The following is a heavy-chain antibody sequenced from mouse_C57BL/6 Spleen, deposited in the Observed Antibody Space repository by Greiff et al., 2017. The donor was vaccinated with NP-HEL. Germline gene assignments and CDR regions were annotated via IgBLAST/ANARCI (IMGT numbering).Heavy chain of an antibody. CDR3: ARLGGDGYYPFAY. CDR2: ISNLAYSI. D-gene: IGHD2-3*01. V-gene: IGHV5-15*01. CDR1: GFTFSDYG. J-gene: IGHJ3*01. Sequence: EVKLVESGGGLVQPGGSLKLSCAASGFTFSDYGMAWVRQAPRKGPEWVAFISNLAYSIYYADTVTGRFTISRENAKNTLYLEMSSLRSEDTAMYYCARLGGDGYYPFAYWGQGTLVTVSA.